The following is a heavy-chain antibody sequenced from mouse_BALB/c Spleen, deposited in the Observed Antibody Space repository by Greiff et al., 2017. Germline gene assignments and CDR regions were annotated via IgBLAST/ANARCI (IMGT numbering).Heavy chain of an antibody. D-gene: IGHD2-4*01. CDR2: IFPGSGNT. CDR3: ARSMITTSWFAY. Sequence: VQLQQSGPELVKPGASVKISCKASGYSFTSYYIHWVKQRPGQGLEWIGWIFPGSGNTKYNEKFKGKATLTADTSSSTAYMQLSSLTSEDSAVYFCARSMITTSWFAYWGQGTLVTVSA. CDR1: GYSFTSYY. V-gene: IGHV1-66*01. J-gene: IGHJ3*01.